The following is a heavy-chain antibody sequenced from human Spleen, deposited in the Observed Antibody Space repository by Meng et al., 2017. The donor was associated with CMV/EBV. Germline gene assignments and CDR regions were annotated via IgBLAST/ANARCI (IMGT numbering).Heavy chain of an antibody. CDR1: STSTAFY. J-gene: IGHJ5*02. D-gene: IGHD1-26*01. Sequence: STSTAFYLHWVRRAPGQSLEWMGWISPISGGTKFTPKFQGRVTMTRDTSFTTAYMELNRLTSDDTAVYYCARRVTDYRSYPDNWLDPWGQGTLVTVSS. CDR2: ISPISGGT. V-gene: IGHV1-2*02. CDR3: ARRVTDYRSYPDNWLDP.